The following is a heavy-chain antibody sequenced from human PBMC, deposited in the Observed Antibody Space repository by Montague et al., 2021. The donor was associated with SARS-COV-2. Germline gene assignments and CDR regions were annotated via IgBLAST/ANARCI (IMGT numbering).Heavy chain of an antibody. J-gene: IGHJ6*02. CDR2: ISDSGRT. CDR1: GDSIRSYH. Sequence: SETLSLTCTVSGDSIRSYHWTWIRQPPGKGLEWIGRISDSGRTICNPSLKSRVTISVDTSKNQFFLNLRSMVAADTAIYYCTRDRGIAAADNYYYGMDVWGPGTTVTVS. CDR3: TRDRGIAAADNYYYGMDV. V-gene: IGHV4-59*13. D-gene: IGHD6-13*01.